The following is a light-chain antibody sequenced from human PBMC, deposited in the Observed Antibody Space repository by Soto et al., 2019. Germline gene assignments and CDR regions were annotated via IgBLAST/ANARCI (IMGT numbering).Light chain of an antibody. CDR3: QHYNSYSEA. Sequence: DIQMTQSPSTLSGSVGDRVTITCRASQTISSWLAWYQQKPGKAPKLLIYKASTLKSGVPSKFSGRGSGTAFTLTISSLQPDDFATYYCQHYNSYSEAFGQGTKVELK. J-gene: IGKJ1*01. CDR2: KAS. CDR1: QTISSW. V-gene: IGKV1-5*03.